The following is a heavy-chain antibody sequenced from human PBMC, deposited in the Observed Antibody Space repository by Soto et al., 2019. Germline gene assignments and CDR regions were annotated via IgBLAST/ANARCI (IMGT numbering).Heavy chain of an antibody. D-gene: IGHD1-26*01. J-gene: IGHJ6*04. Sequence: ASVKVSCKASGYTFTSYAMHWVRQAPGQRLEWMGWINAGNGNTKYSQKFQGRVTITRDTSASTAYMELSSLRSEDTAVYHCARDLLLAAPTYYYYGMDVWGKGTTVTVAS. CDR2: INAGNGNT. CDR3: ARDLLLAAPTYYYYGMDV. V-gene: IGHV1-3*01. CDR1: GYTFTSYA.